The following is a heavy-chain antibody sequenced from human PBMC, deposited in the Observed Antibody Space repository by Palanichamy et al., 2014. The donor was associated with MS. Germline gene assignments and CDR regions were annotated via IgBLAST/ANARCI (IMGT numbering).Heavy chain of an antibody. CDR3: ATDFGPPAYTAYGQD. V-gene: IGHV3-33*01. CDR2: IWSDGSMQ. Sequence: QVQLVESGGGVVQPGRSLRLACAASRFSFNNYAMHWVRQAPGKGLEWVAVIWSDGSMQYYADSVRGRFTVSRDNSKNTLYLQMNTLRAEDTAVYYCATDFGPPAYTAYGQDWGQGTLATVSS. J-gene: IGHJ4*02. D-gene: IGHD3/OR15-3a*01. CDR1: RFSFNNYA.